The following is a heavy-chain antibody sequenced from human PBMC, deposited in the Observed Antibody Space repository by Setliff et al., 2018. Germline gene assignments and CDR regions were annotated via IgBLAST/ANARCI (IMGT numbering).Heavy chain of an antibody. CDR3: ARGYCSSPSCFFARWFDP. Sequence: LTCAVYGGSFSGYYWSWIRQPPGKGLEWIGEINHTGSTNYSPSLKSRVTISVDTSKNQFSLKLTSVTAADTAVYYCARGYCSSPSCFFARWFDPWGQGTLVTVSS. CDR2: INHTGST. V-gene: IGHV4-34*01. CDR1: GGSFSGYY. J-gene: IGHJ5*02. D-gene: IGHD2-2*01.